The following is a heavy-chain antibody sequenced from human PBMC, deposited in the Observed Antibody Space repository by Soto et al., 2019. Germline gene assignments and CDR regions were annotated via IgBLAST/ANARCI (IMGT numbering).Heavy chain of an antibody. Sequence: EVQLVESGGDLVQPGLSLRLSCAASGFIFSNFWMSWVRQAPGKGLEWVANIKEDGSEKYHVDSVKGRFTISRDNAKNLMYLQMDSLRAEDTAVYKCVRGGSHSFDYCGQGTLVTVSS. J-gene: IGHJ4*02. V-gene: IGHV3-7*05. D-gene: IGHD1-26*01. CDR3: VRGGSHSFDY. CDR2: IKEDGSEK. CDR1: GFIFSNFW.